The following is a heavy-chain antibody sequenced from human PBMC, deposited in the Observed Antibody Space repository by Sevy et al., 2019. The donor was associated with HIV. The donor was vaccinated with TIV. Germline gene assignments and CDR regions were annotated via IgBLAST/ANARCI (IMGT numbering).Heavy chain of an antibody. CDR3: AKNQLLVIDVFNI. J-gene: IGHJ3*02. CDR1: GGSISNSY. V-gene: IGHV4-59*12. CDR2: IYYTGST. D-gene: IGHD2-8*02. Sequence: PLQPLSLTCTVSGGSISNSYWTWIRQPPGKGLEWIGCIYYTGSTNFNPSLKSRLTMSVDKSTNQFSLNLRSVTAADTAVYYCAKNQLLVIDVFNIWGQGTMVTVSS.